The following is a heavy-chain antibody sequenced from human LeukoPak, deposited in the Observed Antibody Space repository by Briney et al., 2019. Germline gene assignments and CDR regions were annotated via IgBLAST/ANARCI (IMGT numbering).Heavy chain of an antibody. CDR2: IWYDGSNK. V-gene: IGHV3-33*01. CDR3: ARAPTYSSSWYVVGNYFDY. CDR1: GFTFSSYG. J-gene: IGHJ4*02. D-gene: IGHD6-13*01. Sequence: GGSLRLTCAASGFTFSSYGMHWVRQAPGKGLEWVAVIWYDGSNKYYADSVKGRFTISRDNSKNTLYLQMNSLRAEDTAVYYCARAPTYSSSWYVVGNYFDYWGQGTLVTVSS.